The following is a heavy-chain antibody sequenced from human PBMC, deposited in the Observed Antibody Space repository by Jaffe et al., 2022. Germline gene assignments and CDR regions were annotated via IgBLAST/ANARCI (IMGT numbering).Heavy chain of an antibody. CDR1: GYSISSGYY. CDR3: ARDRDY. V-gene: IGHV4-38-2*02. Sequence: QVQLQESGPGLVKPSETLSLTCAVSGYSISSGYYWGWIRQPPGKGLEWIGSIYHSGSTYYNPSLKSRVTISVDTSKNQFSLKLSSVTAADTAVYYCARDRDYWGQGTLVTVSS. CDR2: IYHSGST. J-gene: IGHJ4*02.